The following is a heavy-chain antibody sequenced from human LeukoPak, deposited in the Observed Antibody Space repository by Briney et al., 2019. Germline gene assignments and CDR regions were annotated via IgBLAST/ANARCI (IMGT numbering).Heavy chain of an antibody. CDR1: GFTFSSYS. Sequence: GGSLRLSCAASGFTFSSYSMNWVRQAPGKGLEWVSYISSLSGTINYADSVKGRVIISGDNAKNSLYLQMNSLRAEDTAVYYCAKDLAVGDYFDYWGQGTLVTVSS. V-gene: IGHV3-48*01. CDR3: AKDLAVGDYFDY. CDR2: ISSLSGTI. D-gene: IGHD6-19*01. J-gene: IGHJ4*02.